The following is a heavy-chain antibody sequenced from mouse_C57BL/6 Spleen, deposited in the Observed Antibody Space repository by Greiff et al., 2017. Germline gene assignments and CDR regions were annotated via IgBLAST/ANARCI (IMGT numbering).Heavy chain of an antibody. J-gene: IGHJ1*03. CDR2: IDPSDSYT. V-gene: IGHV1-69*01. Sequence: VQLQQSGAELVMPGASVKLSCKASGYTFTSYWMHWVKQRPGQGLEWIGEIDPSDSYTNYNQKFKGKSTLTVDKSSSTAYMQLSSLTSEDSAVYDCSRRSYGSSLSYWYFDVWGTGTTVTVSS. CDR1: GYTFTSYW. CDR3: SRRSYGSSLSYWYFDV. D-gene: IGHD1-1*01.